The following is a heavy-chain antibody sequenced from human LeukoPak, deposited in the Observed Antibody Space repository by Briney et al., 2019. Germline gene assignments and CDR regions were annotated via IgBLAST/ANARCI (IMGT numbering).Heavy chain of an antibody. D-gene: IGHD2-21*02. Sequence: ASVKVSCKASGYTLTSYYMHWVRQAPGQGLESMGIINPSGGSRSYAQKFQGRVTMTRDTSTSTVYMELSSLRSEDTAVYYCARGCGGDCYATNFDYWGQGTLVTVSS. CDR3: ARGCGGDCYATNFDY. CDR2: INPSGGSR. CDR1: GYTLTSYY. V-gene: IGHV1-46*01. J-gene: IGHJ4*02.